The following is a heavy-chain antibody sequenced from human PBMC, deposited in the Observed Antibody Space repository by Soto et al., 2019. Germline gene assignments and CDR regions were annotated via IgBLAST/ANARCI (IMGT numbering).Heavy chain of an antibody. J-gene: IGHJ3*02. D-gene: IGHD4-17*01. CDR3: AHPRGYGVFDAYDI. CDR2: IGATAGDT. CDR1: GFTFSIYA. V-gene: IGHV3-23*01. Sequence: GGSLRLSCAASGFTFSIYAMSWVRQAPGKGLEWVSAIGATAGDTYYADSVRGRFTISRDNSMNALYLQMNSLRVEDTAVYYCAHPRGYGVFDAYDIWGQGTMVTVSS.